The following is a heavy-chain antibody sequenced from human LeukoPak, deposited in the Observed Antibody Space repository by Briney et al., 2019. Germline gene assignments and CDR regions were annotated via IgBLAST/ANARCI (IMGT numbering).Heavy chain of an antibody. J-gene: IGHJ4*02. D-gene: IGHD2/OR15-2a*01. V-gene: IGHV1-2*02. CDR1: GYTFTGYY. Sequence: GASVKVSCKASGYTFTGYYMHWVRQAPGQGLEWMGWINPNSGGTNYAQKFQGRVTMTRDTSISTAYMELSRLRSDDTAVYYCARDRLSTTGIRPNFDYWGQRTLVTVSS. CDR2: INPNSGGT. CDR3: ARDRLSTTGIRPNFDY.